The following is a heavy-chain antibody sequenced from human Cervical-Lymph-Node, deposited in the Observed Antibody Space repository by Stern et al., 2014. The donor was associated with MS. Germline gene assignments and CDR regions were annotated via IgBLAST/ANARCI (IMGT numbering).Heavy chain of an antibody. D-gene: IGHD2-8*01. J-gene: IGHJ4*02. CDR2: ISNDGSNK. CDR1: GFAFASYD. CDR3: ALPGHFYTNAPDY. Sequence: VQLLESGGGVVQPGGSLRLSCATSGFAFASYDLPWVRQAPGKGLEWVAFISNDGSNKYYADSLKDRFIVSRDYSKKTLNLQINSLRREDTAVYYCALPGHFYTNAPDYWGQGTLVTVSS. V-gene: IGHV3-30*03.